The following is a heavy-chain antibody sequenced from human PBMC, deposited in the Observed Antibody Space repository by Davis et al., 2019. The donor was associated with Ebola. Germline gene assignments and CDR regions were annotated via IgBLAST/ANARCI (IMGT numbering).Heavy chain of an antibody. D-gene: IGHD1-26*01. Sequence: GGSLRLSCAASGFTFDDYAMTWVRQAPGKGLEWVSGINWNGGSTGYADSVKGRFTISRDNSKNTLYLQMNGLRVEDTAIYYCAKDTSNIWFDVWGQGTMVTVSS. CDR1: GFTFDDYA. J-gene: IGHJ3*01. CDR3: AKDTSNIWFDV. CDR2: INWNGGST. V-gene: IGHV3-20*04.